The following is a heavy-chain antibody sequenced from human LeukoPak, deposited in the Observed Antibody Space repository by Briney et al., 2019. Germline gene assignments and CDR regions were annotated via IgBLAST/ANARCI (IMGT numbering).Heavy chain of an antibody. CDR2: IWYDGSNK. D-gene: IGHD2-15*01. CDR1: GFTFSSYG. CDR3: AKRPVGTSGGNGGFDY. Sequence: HTGGSLRLSCAASGFTFSSYGMHWVRQAPGKGLEWVAVIWYDGSNKYYADSVKGRFTISRDNSKNTLYLQMNSLRAEDTAVYYCAKRPVGTSGGNGGFDYWDQGTLVTVSS. V-gene: IGHV3-33*06. J-gene: IGHJ4*02.